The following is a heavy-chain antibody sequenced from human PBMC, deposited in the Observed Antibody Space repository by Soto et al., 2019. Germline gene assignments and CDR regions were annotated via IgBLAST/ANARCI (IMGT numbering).Heavy chain of an antibody. Sequence: PGGSLILSCASSGFTFSNALMSLVRQAPGKGLEWVGRIKSKTDGGTTGYAAPVKGRFTISRDDSKNTLYLQMNSLKTEDTAVYYCTTGLGLPDDFDIWGQGTMVTVS. D-gene: IGHD5-18*01. CDR2: IKSKTDGGTT. J-gene: IGHJ3*02. CDR3: TTGLGLPDDFDI. V-gene: IGHV3-15*01. CDR1: GFTFSNAL.